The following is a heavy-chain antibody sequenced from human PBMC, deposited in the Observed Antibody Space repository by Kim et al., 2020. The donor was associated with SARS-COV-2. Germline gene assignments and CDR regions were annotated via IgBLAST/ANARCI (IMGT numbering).Heavy chain of an antibody. J-gene: IGHJ6*02. CDR1: GFTFSSYA. D-gene: IGHD1-26*01. CDR2: ISYDGSNK. Sequence: GGSLRLSCAASGFTFSSYAMHWVRQAPGKGLEWVAVISYDGSNKYYADSVKGRFTISRDNSKNTLYLQMNSLRAEDTAVYYCARRGHSGSYPYYYYYYGMDVWGQGTTVTVSS. CDR3: ARRGHSGSYPYYYYYYGMDV. V-gene: IGHV3-30*04.